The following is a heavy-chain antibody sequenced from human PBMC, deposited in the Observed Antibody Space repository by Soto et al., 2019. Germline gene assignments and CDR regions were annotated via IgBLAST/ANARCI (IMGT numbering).Heavy chain of an antibody. CDR2: ISSSGSTI. J-gene: IGHJ6*03. V-gene: IGHV3-48*03. D-gene: IGHD6-13*01. CDR1: GFTFSSYE. CDR3: ARGPYSSYYYYYYMDV. Sequence: GGSLRLSCAASGFTFSSYEMNWVRQAPGKGLEWVSYISSSGSTIYYADSVKGRFTISRDNAKNSLYLQMNSLRAEDTAVYYCARGPYSSYYYYYYMDVWGKGTTVTVSS.